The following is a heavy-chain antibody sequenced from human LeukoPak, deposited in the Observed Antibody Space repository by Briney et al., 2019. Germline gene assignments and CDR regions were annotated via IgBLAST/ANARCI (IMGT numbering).Heavy chain of an antibody. CDR3: ARTPTYGFWSGYTLDV. Sequence: PGRSLRLSCAASGFTFSSYGMHWVRQAPGKGLEWVSYISGGGSNIYYADSVKGRFTVSRDDAKNSLYLQMDSLRAEDTAVYYCARTPTYGFWSGYTLDVWGQGTTVTVSS. CDR1: GFTFSSYG. CDR2: ISGGGSNI. J-gene: IGHJ6*02. V-gene: IGHV3-48*04. D-gene: IGHD3-3*01.